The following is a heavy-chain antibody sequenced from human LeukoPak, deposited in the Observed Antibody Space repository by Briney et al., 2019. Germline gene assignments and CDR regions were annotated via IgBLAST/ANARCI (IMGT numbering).Heavy chain of an antibody. CDR1: GFTFRSSW. J-gene: IGHJ3*02. CDR3: ARAVLAAAGIAFDI. Sequence: GGSLRLSCAASGFTFRSSWMSWVRQAPGKGLEWVANINPDGSEKYYVDSVKGRFTISRDNAKNSLYLQMNSLRAEDTAVYYCARAVLAAAGIAFDIWGQGTMVTVSS. V-gene: IGHV3-7*04. D-gene: IGHD6-13*01. CDR2: INPDGSEK.